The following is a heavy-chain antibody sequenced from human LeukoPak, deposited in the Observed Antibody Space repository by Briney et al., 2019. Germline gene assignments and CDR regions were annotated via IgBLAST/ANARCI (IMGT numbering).Heavy chain of an antibody. V-gene: IGHV4-59*01. Sequence: SETLSLTCTVSGGSISNYYWSWIRQPPGKGLEWIGYIYYSGSTNYNPSLKSRVTISVDTSKNQFSLKLSSVTAADTAVYYCARENWNQDYFYGMDVWGQGTTVTVSS. J-gene: IGHJ6*02. CDR1: GGSISNYY. CDR3: ARENWNQDYFYGMDV. D-gene: IGHD1-1*01. CDR2: IYYSGST.